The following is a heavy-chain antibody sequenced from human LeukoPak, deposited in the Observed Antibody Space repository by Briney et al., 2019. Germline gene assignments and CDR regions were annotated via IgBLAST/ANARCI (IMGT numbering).Heavy chain of an antibody. CDR2: INHSGST. Sequence: SQTLSLTCAVYGGSFSGYYWSWIRQPPGKGLEWIGEINHSGSTNYNPSLKSRGTISVDTSKNQFSLKLSSVTAADTAVYYCARGLDSSSSGSGGEKYYFDYWGQGTLVTVSS. D-gene: IGHD6-6*01. CDR3: ARGLDSSSSGSGGEKYYFDY. CDR1: GGSFSGYY. V-gene: IGHV4-34*01. J-gene: IGHJ4*02.